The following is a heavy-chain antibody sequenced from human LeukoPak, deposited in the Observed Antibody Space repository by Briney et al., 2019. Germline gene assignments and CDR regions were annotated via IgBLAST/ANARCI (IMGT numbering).Heavy chain of an antibody. Sequence: SETLSLTCAVSGYSISSGYYWGWIRQPPGKGLEWIGSIYHSGSTKYNPSLKSRVTISVDTSKNQFSLKLSSVTAADTAVYYCARYGMATIQFFDYWGQGTLFTVSS. CDR2: IYHSGST. CDR3: ARYGMATIQFFDY. CDR1: GYSISSGYY. D-gene: IGHD5-24*01. J-gene: IGHJ4*02. V-gene: IGHV4-38-2*01.